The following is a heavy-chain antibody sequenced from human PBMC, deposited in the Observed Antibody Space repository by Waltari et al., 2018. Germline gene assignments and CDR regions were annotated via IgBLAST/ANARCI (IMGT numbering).Heavy chain of an antibody. D-gene: IGHD2-2*02. J-gene: IGHJ4*02. CDR3: AKGHCDSTTCYKQWLVYDY. CDR2: ISASGGST. CDR1: GYTFTGYT. V-gene: IGHV3-23*01. Sequence: EVPLLESGGGLVQPGGSLRRSCAASGYTFTGYTMTWVRRAPGKGLEWVSIISASGGSTYYADSVKGRFTISRDNSKNTLYLLMSSLRAEDTAIYYCAKGHCDSTTCYKQWLVYDYWGQGTLVTVSS.